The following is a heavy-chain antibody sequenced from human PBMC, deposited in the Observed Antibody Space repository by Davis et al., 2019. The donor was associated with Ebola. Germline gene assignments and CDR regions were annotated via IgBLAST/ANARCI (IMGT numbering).Heavy chain of an antibody. J-gene: IGHJ2*01. V-gene: IGHV3-74*01. CDR3: ARVLAARPWYFDL. Sequence: PGGSLRLSCAASAFTFSNYWMYWVRQVPGKGLVWVSRINSDGTFTTYADSVKGRFTISRDNAKNTLYLQMNSLRAEDTAVYYCARVLAARPWYFDLWGRGTLVTVSS. CDR1: AFTFSNYW. D-gene: IGHD6-6*01. CDR2: INSDGTFT.